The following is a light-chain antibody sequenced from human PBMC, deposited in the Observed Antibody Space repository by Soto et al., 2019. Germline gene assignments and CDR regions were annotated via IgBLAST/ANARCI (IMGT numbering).Light chain of an antibody. V-gene: IGKV1-5*03. CDR2: KAS. CDR3: QQYNNYLWT. CDR1: QSISSW. Sequence: DIKMTQSPSTLSASVGDRVTITCRASQSISSWLAWYQQKPGKAPKLLIYKASSLESGVPSRFSGSGSGTEFTLTISSLQPDDFATYYCQQYNNYLWTFGQGTKVEIK. J-gene: IGKJ1*01.